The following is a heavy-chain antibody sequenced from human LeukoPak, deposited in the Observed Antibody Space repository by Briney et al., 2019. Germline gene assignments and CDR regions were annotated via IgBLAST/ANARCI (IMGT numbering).Heavy chain of an antibody. CDR1: AYNFANYW. CDR2: IDPSDSYT. D-gene: IGHD4-23*01. V-gene: IGHV5-10-1*01. Sequence: GESLKISCKGSAYNFANYWISWVRQMPGKGLEWMGRIDPSDSYTDYGPSFQGHVTLSVDKSNNTAYLQWSGLKASDTATYYCARDQSGGSTFWYFDLWGRGTLVTVSS. CDR3: ARDQSGGSTFWYFDL. J-gene: IGHJ2*01.